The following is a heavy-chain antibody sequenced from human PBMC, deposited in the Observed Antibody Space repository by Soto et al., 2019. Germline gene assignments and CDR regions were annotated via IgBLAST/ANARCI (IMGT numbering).Heavy chain of an antibody. CDR3: ARDKDRLQLGGNYYYFLDV. J-gene: IGHJ6*02. D-gene: IGHD1-1*01. CDR2: IMPVFPTP. CDR1: GGTFSTSA. V-gene: IGHV1-69*12. Sequence: QVQLVQSGAEVKKPGSSVKVSCKASGGTFSTSAISWVRQAPGQGLEWVGGIMPVFPTPDYAQKFQGRVTITADESTTTGYRELTSLRTDEAAVYYCARDKDRLQLGGNYYYFLDVWGQGTAITVSS.